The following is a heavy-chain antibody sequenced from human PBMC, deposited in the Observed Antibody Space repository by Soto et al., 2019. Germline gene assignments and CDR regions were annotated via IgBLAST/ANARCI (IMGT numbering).Heavy chain of an antibody. Sequence: SETLSLTCTVSGGSISSSNYYWGWIRQPPGKGLEWIGSAYYSGNSYYNPSLKSRVTISVDTSKNQFSLKLSSVTAADTAVYYCARHAAYCKNAVCYTRWFDPWGQGTLVTVSS. D-gene: IGHD2-8*01. CDR1: GGSISSSNYY. CDR2: AYYSGNS. J-gene: IGHJ5*02. V-gene: IGHV4-39*01. CDR3: ARHAAYCKNAVCYTRWFDP.